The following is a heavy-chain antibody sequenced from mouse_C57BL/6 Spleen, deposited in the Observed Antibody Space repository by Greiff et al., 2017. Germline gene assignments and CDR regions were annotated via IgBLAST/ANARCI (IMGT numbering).Heavy chain of an antibody. D-gene: IGHD2-1*01. CDR3: ARSIYYGNYSWFAY. Sequence: QVQLKESGAELVKPGASVKISCKASGYAFSSYWMNWVKQRPGKGLEWIGQIYPGDGDTNYNGKFKGKATLTADKSSSTDYMQLSSLTSEDSAVFFCARSIYYGNYSWFAYWGQGTLVTVSA. V-gene: IGHV1-80*01. CDR1: GYAFSSYW. J-gene: IGHJ3*01. CDR2: IYPGDGDT.